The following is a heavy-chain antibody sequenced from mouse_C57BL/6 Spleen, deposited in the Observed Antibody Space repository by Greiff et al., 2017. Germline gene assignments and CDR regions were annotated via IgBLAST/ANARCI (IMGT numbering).Heavy chain of an antibody. CDR1: GYTFTSYW. Sequence: QVQLQQSGAELVRPGSSVKLSCKASGYTFTSYWMDWVKQRPGQGLEWIGNIYPSDSETHYNQKFKDKATLTVDKSSSTAYMQLSSLTSEDSAVYYCARSITTVPFAYWGQGTLVTVSA. J-gene: IGHJ3*01. CDR3: ARSITTVPFAY. CDR2: IYPSDSET. V-gene: IGHV1-61*01. D-gene: IGHD1-1*01.